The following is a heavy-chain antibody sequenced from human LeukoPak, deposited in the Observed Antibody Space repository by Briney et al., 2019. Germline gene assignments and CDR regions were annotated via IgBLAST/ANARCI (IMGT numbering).Heavy chain of an antibody. J-gene: IGHJ3*02. V-gene: IGHV4-59*08. CDR1: GGSISSYY. CDR3: ARFSIYYDSSGYHDAFDI. D-gene: IGHD3-22*01. Sequence: PSETLSFTCTVSGGSISSYYWSWIRQPPGKGLEWIGYVYYSGSTNYNPSLKSRVTISVDTSKNQFSLKLSSVTAADTAVYYCARFSIYYDSSGYHDAFDIWGQGTMVTVSS. CDR2: VYYSGST.